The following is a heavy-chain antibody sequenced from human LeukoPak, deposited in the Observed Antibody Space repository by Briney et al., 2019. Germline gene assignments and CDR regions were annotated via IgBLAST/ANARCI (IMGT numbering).Heavy chain of an antibody. J-gene: IGHJ6*02. CDR1: GFTVSSNY. CDR3: AREAYSSGQIPMDV. Sequence: GGSLRLSCAASGFTVSSNYMSWVRQAPGKGLEWVSVIYSGGSTYYADSVKGRFTISRDNSKNTLYLQMNSLRAEDTAVYYCAREAYSSGQIPMDVWGQGTTVTVSS. D-gene: IGHD6-19*01. CDR2: IYSGGST. V-gene: IGHV3-53*01.